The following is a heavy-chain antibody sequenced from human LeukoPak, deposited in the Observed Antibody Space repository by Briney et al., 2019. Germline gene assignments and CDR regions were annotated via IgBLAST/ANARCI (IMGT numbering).Heavy chain of an antibody. CDR1: GFTFSSYA. J-gene: IGHJ3*02. D-gene: IGHD2-15*01. CDR3: PKDRYCSGGSCYSNDAFDI. CDR2: ISGSGGST. Sequence: PGGSLRLSCAASGFTFSSYAMSWVRQAPGKGLEWVSAISGSGGSTYYADSVKGRFTISRDNSKNTLYLQMNSLRAEDTAVYYCPKDRYCSGGSCYSNDAFDIWGQGTMVTVSS. V-gene: IGHV3-23*01.